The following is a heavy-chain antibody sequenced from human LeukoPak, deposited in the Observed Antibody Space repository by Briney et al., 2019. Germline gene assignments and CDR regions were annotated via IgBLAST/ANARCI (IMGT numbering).Heavy chain of an antibody. CDR1: GFTFSSYA. J-gene: IGHJ4*02. CDR2: ISGSGGST. D-gene: IGHD4-17*01. CDR3: APLGVTTWLDY. V-gene: IGHV3-23*01. Sequence: GFLRLSCAASGFTFSSYAMSRVRQAPGKGLEWVSAISGSGGSTYYADSVKGRFTISRDNSKNTLYLQMNSLRAEDTAVYYCAPLGVTTWLDYWGQGTLVTVSS.